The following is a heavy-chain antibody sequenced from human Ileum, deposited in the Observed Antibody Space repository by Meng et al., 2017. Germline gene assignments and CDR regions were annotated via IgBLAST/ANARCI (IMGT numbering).Heavy chain of an antibody. D-gene: IGHD2-2*02. CDR1: GGAFDGYY. V-gene: IGHV4-34*01. J-gene: IGHJ1*01. CDR2: INHSGST. Sequence: QAQLQQWGGGLFKPLETLSLRGSGYGGAFDGYYWTWIRQSPGKGLEWIGEINHSGSTNFNPSLKSRVTMSVDTSKKQFSLNLTSVTAADTAMYYCVRGLLVPNAIRTEYFPLWGQGTLVTVSS. CDR3: VRGLLVPNAIRTEYFPL.